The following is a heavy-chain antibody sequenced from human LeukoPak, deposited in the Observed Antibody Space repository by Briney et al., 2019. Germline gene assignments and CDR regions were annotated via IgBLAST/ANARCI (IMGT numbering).Heavy chain of an antibody. V-gene: IGHV3-30*03. CDR2: ISYDGSNK. Sequence: GGSLRLSCAASGFTFSSYGMHWVRQAPGKGLEWVAVISYDGSNKYYADSVKGRFTISRDNSKNTLYLQMNSLRAEDTAVYYCARDWNYGPSDYWGQGTLVTVSS. CDR3: ARDWNYGPSDY. CDR1: GFTFSSYG. J-gene: IGHJ4*02. D-gene: IGHD1-7*01.